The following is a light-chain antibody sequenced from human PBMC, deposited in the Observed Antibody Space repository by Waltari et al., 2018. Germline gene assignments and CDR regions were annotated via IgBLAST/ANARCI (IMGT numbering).Light chain of an antibody. CDR1: QSVLSSSNNKNY. V-gene: IGKV4-1*01. J-gene: IGKJ2*01. CDR2: WAS. Sequence: DIVMTQSPDSLAVSLGERATINCKSSQSVLSSSNNKNYLGRYQQKPGQPPKLLISWASTRESGVPDRFSGSGSGTDFTLTISSLQTEDVAVYYCQQCYTYPYTLGQGTNLEIK. CDR3: QQCYTYPYT.